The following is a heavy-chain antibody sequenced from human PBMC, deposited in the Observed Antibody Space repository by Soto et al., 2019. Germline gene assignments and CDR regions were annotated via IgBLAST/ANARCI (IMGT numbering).Heavy chain of an antibody. J-gene: IGHJ5*02. CDR2: ITSDGSVT. CDR1: GFTFSNYW. Sequence: PGGSLRLSCAASGFTFSNYWIHFVRQAPLKWLLWVSRITSDGSVTVYADSVRGRFTISRDNANNMLYLQMNSLRVEDTAVYYCVRDKRVTDWFDPWGQGTLVTVSS. CDR3: VRDKRVTDWFDP. V-gene: IGHV3-74*01.